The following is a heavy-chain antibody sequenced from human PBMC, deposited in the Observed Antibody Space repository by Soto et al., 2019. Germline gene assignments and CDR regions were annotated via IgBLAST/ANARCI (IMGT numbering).Heavy chain of an antibody. J-gene: IGHJ4*02. D-gene: IGHD1-1*01. CDR3: ARGSGIVALPGELEDVKYDY. Sequence: QVQLQQWGAGLVKPSETLSLSCAVYGQSFSGHSWAWIRQPPGKGLEWIGEINESGSTYYNPSLKSRVTIFTDTAKNPFSLKLGSVGAADTAAYFCARGSGIVALPGELEDVKYDYWGQGTLVNVSS. CDR1: GQSFSGHS. CDR2: INESGST. V-gene: IGHV4-34*01.